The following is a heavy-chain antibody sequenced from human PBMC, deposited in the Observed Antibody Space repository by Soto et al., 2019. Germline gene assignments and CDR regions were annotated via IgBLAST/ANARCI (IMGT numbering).Heavy chain of an antibody. V-gene: IGHV3-13*04. CDR2: IGTAGDT. Sequence: GGSLRLSCSASGFTFSSYDMHWVRQGPGKGREWVSAIGTAGDTNYAGSVKGRFTITRENAKNSLYLQMNSLRAWDTAIYFCARAIGPTLFDYWGQGALVTVSS. CDR1: GFTFSSYD. J-gene: IGHJ4*02. D-gene: IGHD3-22*01. CDR3: ARAIGPTLFDY.